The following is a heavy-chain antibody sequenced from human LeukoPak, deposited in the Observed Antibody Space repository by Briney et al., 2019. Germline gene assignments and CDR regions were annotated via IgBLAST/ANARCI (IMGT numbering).Heavy chain of an antibody. Sequence: VASVKVSCKASGYTFTGYYMRWVRQAPGQGLEWMGWINPNSGGTNYAQKFQGRVTMTRDTSISTAYMELSRLRSDDTAVYYCARAGITMVRGVILYYFDYWGQGTLVTVSS. J-gene: IGHJ4*02. V-gene: IGHV1-2*02. CDR3: ARAGITMVRGVILYYFDY. CDR1: GYTFTGYY. D-gene: IGHD3-10*01. CDR2: INPNSGGT.